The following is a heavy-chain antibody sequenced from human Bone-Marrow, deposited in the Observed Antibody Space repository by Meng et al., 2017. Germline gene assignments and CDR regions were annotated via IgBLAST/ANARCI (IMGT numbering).Heavy chain of an antibody. CDR2: MNPNSGNT. V-gene: IGHV1-8*03. CDR1: GYTFTSYD. CDR3: ARAYSWHLSNLDY. Sequence: ASVKVSCKASGYTFTSYDINWVRQATGQGLEWMGWMNPNSGNTGYAQKFQGRVTITRNTSISTAYMELSSLRAEDTAVYYCARAYSWHLSNLDYWGQGTLVTVSS. D-gene: IGHD1-1*01. J-gene: IGHJ4*02.